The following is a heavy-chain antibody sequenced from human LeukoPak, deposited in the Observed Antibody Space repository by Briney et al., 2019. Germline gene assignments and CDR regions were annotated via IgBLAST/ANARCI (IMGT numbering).Heavy chain of an antibody. D-gene: IGHD6-13*01. J-gene: IGHJ5*02. CDR1: GFTFRDAW. Sequence: GGSLRLSCAASGFTFRDAWMTWVRQAPGKGLEWVGRIRSRADGGTAEYATAVEGRFTISRDNAKNSLYLQMNSLRVEDTAVYYCASRSINWYRGNNWFDPWGQGTLVTVSS. CDR2: IRSRADGGTA. V-gene: IGHV3-15*01. CDR3: ASRSINWYRGNNWFDP.